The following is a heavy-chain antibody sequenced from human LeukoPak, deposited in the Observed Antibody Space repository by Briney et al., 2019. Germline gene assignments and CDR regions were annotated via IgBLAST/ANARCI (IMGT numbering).Heavy chain of an antibody. J-gene: IGHJ3*02. V-gene: IGHV4-59*11. Sequence: SETLSLTCTVFGGSIHRHYWSWIRQSPGKGLECIGYVHYSGSTNYNPSLKSRVTISLDTSRNQFSLKLNSVTAADTAVYYCARRSGSPWSAFDIWGQGTMVTVSS. CDR2: VHYSGST. D-gene: IGHD3-10*01. CDR1: GGSIHRHY. CDR3: ARRSGSPWSAFDI.